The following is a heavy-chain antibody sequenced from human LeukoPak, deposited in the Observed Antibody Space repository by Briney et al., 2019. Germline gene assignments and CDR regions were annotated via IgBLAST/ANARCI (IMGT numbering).Heavy chain of an antibody. Sequence: PSETLSLTCTVSGGSISSSYWSWIRQPPGKGLEWIGYIYYSGSTNYNPSLKSRVTISVDTSKNQFSLKLRSVTAADTAVYYCARPVPSRLGWFDPWGQGTLVTVSS. D-gene: IGHD1-1*01. CDR1: GGSISSSY. J-gene: IGHJ5*02. CDR3: ARPVPSRLGWFDP. V-gene: IGHV4-59*08. CDR2: IYYSGST.